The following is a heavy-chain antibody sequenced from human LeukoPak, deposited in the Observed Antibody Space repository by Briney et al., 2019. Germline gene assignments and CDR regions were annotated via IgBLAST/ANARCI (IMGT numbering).Heavy chain of an antibody. J-gene: IGHJ4*02. V-gene: IGHV4-38-2*01. CDR3: ARIRMVHIVVVPASSDF. D-gene: IGHD2-2*01. Sequence: SDTLSLICAVSGFSISSAYYRGWIRPPTGKGVEWIGSIHYSGSSYYNSSLKSRVPISVDTSKNQFSLKLSYVTATDTAVYYCARIRMVHIVVVPASSDFWGQGTLVTVSS. CDR1: GFSISSAYY. CDR2: IHYSGSS.